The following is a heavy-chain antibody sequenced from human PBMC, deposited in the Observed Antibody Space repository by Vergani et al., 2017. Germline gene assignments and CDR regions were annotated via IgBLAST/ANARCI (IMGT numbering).Heavy chain of an antibody. CDR2: IHASGTK. Sequence: QVHLNEAGPGLVKPSQTLSLTCTVSGASITSGSFYWSWIRQPAGKGLEWIGRIHASGTKNYNPSLRSRVTISIDTSKNQFSLNLSSVTAADTAVYYCARAQYYNWFDPWGQGRMVTVSS. V-gene: IGHV4-61*02. CDR3: ARAQYYNWFDP. CDR1: GASITSGSFY. J-gene: IGHJ5*02. D-gene: IGHD3-10*01.